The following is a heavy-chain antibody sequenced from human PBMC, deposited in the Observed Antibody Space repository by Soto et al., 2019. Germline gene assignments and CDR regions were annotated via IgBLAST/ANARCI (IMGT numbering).Heavy chain of an antibody. CDR2: IIPIFGTA. V-gene: IGHV1-69*06. CDR3: ARYYYGSGLNYYYSGMDV. D-gene: IGHD3-10*01. Sequence: SVNRYCKSAGGTFSRYASSWRRQANGQGLEWMGGIIPIFGTANYAQKFQGRVTITADKSTSTAYMELSSLRSEDTAVYYCARYYYGSGLNYYYSGMDVWGQGTTVTVSS. CDR1: GGTFSRYA. J-gene: IGHJ6*02.